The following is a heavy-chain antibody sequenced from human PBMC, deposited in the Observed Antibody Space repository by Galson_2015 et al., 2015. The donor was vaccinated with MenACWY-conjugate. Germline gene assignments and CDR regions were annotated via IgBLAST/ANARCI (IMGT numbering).Heavy chain of an antibody. D-gene: IGHD6-13*01. CDR3: ARDLLAAEGLA. Sequence: SLRLSCAASGFTFSSYAMQWVRQAPAKGLEWAAVISYDGSNKYYADSVKGRFTISRDNSKNTLYLQMNSLRAEDTAVYYCARDLLAAEGLAWVQGTLVTVSS. CDR1: GFTFSSYA. V-gene: IGHV3-30*04. J-gene: IGHJ4*02. CDR2: ISYDGSNK.